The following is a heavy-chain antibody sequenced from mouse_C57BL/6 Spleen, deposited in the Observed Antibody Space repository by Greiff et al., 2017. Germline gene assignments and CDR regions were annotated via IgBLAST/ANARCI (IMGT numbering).Heavy chain of an antibody. J-gene: IGHJ4*01. V-gene: IGHV1-42*01. CDR1: GYSFTGYY. CDR3: ARWLLRTFYAMDD. D-gene: IGHD2-3*01. Sequence: EVQLQESGPELVKPGASVKISCKASGYSFTGYYMNWVKQSPEKSLEWIGEFNPSTGGTTYNQKFKAKATLTVDKSSSTAYMQLKILTSEDAAVYYCARWLLRTFYAMDDWGQGTSVTVSS. CDR2: FNPSTGGT.